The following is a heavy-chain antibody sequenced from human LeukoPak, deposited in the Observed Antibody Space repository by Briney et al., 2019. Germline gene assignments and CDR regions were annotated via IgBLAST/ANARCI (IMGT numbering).Heavy chain of an antibody. V-gene: IGHV1-69*05. CDR1: GGTFSSYA. CDR2: ITPIFGTA. Sequence: SVKVSCKASGGTFSSYAISWVRQAPGQGLEWMGRITPIFGTANYAQKFQGRVTITTDESTSTAYMELSSLRSEDTAVYYCARVHTPGRDAFDIWGQGTMVTVSS. D-gene: IGHD2-2*02. CDR3: ARVHTPGRDAFDI. J-gene: IGHJ3*02.